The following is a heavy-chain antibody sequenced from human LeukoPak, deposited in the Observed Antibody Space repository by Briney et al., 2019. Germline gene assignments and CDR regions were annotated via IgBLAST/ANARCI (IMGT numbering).Heavy chain of an antibody. V-gene: IGHV1-46*03. D-gene: IGHD6-6*01. CDR2: IDPSNGRT. CDR1: GYTFTNYY. CDR3: ARVGGGYSSSSGRDY. J-gene: IGHJ4*02. Sequence: GTSVKVSRKASGYTFTNYYMHWVRQAPGQGLEWMGIIDPSNGRTSYAQKFQGRVTVTSDTSTNTVFMDLSSLRSDDTAVYYCARVGGGYSSSSGRDYWGQGTLVTVSS.